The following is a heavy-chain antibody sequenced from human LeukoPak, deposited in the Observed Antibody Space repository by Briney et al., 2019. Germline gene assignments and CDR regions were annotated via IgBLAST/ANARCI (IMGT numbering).Heavy chain of an antibody. CDR1: GFTISSYG. Sequence: PGGSLRLSCAASGFTISSYGMHWVRQAPGKGLEWVAVIWYDGSNKYYADSVKGRFTISRDNSKNTLYLQMNSLRAEDTAVCYCARDQVGYCSSTSCYLRNNWFDPWGQGTLVTVSS. D-gene: IGHD2-2*01. J-gene: IGHJ5*02. CDR3: ARDQVGYCSSTSCYLRNNWFDP. CDR2: IWYDGSNK. V-gene: IGHV3-33*01.